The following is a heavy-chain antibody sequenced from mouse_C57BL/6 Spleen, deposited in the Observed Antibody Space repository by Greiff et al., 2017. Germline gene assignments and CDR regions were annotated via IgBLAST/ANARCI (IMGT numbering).Heavy chain of an antibody. CDR1: GYAFSSSW. CDR2: IYPGDGDT. D-gene: IGHD1-1*01. CDR3: ARTHYGSSYAMDY. V-gene: IGHV1-82*01. J-gene: IGHJ4*01. Sequence: VQLQQSGPELVKPGASVKISCKASGYAFSSSWMNWVKQRPGQGLEWIGRIYPGDGDTKCNGKFKGKATLTVDKSSSTAYMQLSSLTSEDSAVXFGARTHYGSSYAMDYWGQGTSVTVSS.